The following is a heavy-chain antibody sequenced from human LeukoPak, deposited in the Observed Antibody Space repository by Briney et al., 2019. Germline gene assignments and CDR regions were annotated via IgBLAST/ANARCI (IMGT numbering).Heavy chain of an antibody. CDR1: GGSISSYY. V-gene: IGHV4-59*08. Sequence: NPSETLSLTCTVSGGSISSYYWSWIRQSPGKGLEWIGYIYYSGSTTYNPSLKSRVTMSVDTSKNQFSLMLTSVTAADTAVYYCARGLGLNYFDYWGQGTLVTVSS. D-gene: IGHD7-27*01. J-gene: IGHJ4*02. CDR3: ARGLGLNYFDY. CDR2: IYYSGST.